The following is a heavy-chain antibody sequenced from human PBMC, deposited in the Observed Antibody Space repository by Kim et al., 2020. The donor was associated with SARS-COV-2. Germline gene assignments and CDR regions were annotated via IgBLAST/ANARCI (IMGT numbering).Heavy chain of an antibody. CDR3: ARGEGGYDSSGFYFDY. CDR2: IWYDGSNK. Sequence: GGSLRLSCAASGFTFSSYGMHWVRQAPGKGLEWVAVIWYDGSNKYYADSVKGRFTISRDNSKNTLYLQMNSLRAEDTAVYYCARGEGGYDSSGFYFDYWGQGTLVTVSS. V-gene: IGHV3-33*01. CDR1: GFTFSSYG. D-gene: IGHD3-22*01. J-gene: IGHJ4*02.